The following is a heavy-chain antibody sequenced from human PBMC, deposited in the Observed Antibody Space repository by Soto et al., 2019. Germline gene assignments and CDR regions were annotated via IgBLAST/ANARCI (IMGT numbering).Heavy chain of an antibody. CDR2: IYSGGST. V-gene: IGHV3-66*01. CDR1: GFTVSSNY. J-gene: IGHJ4*02. Sequence: GGSLRLSCAASGFTVSSNYMSWVRQAPGKGLEWVSVIYSGGSTYYADSMKGRFTISRDNSKNTLYLQMNSLRAEDTAVYYCARERGPDRTKYFDYWGQGTLVTVSS. CDR3: ARERGPDRTKYFDY. D-gene: IGHD3-10*01.